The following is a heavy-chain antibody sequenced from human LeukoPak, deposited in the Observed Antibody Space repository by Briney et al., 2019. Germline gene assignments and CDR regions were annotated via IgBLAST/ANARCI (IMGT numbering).Heavy chain of an antibody. J-gene: IGHJ4*02. CDR1: GYTFTIYG. CDR2: ISAYNGNT. D-gene: IGHD3-10*01. CDR3: ARDLTLRRLTMVRGVMIPDSFDY. Sequence: ASVKVSCKASGYTFTIYGISWVRQAPGQGLEWMGWISAYNGNTNYAQKLQGRVTMTTDTSTSTAYMELRSLRSDDTAVYYCARDLTLRRLTMVRGVMIPDSFDYWGQGTLVTVSS. V-gene: IGHV1-18*01.